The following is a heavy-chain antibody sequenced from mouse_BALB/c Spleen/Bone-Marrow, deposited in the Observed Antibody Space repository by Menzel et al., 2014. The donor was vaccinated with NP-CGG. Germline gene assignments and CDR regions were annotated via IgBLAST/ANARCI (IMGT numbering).Heavy chain of an antibody. CDR2: INPSSGYT. Sequence: LVESGAELARPGASVKMSCKASGYTFTSYTMHWVKQRPGQGLEWIGYINPSSGYTNYNQKFKDKATLTADKSSSTAYMQLSSLTSEDSAVYYCARRYDYAMDYWGQGTSLTVSS. J-gene: IGHJ4*01. CDR1: GYTFTSYT. V-gene: IGHV1-4*01. CDR3: ARRYDYAMDY. D-gene: IGHD2-14*01.